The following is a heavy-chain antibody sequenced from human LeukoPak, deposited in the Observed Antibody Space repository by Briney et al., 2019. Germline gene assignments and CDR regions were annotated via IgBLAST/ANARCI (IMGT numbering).Heavy chain of an antibody. CDR3: TRHSGPVIPDGLDI. D-gene: IGHD4-11*01. V-gene: IGHV4-39*01. CDR2: VYYTGST. J-gene: IGHJ3*02. Sequence: SETLSLTCTVSGDSIHSSVYYWGWVRQPPGKGLEWIGNVYYTGSTFYNPSLESRVTISVDTSKNQFSLKLSSMTAADTAVYFCTRHSGPVIPDGLDIWGQGTMVTVSS. CDR1: GDSIHSSVYY.